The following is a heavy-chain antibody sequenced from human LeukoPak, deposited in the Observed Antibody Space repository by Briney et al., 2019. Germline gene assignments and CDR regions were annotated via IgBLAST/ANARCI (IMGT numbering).Heavy chain of an antibody. CDR3: ARGRILKRRGYSGYDGDAFDI. V-gene: IGHV1-46*01. D-gene: IGHD5-12*01. CDR2: INPSGGST. CDR1: GYTFTSYY. Sequence: APVKVSCKASGYTFTSYYMHWVRQAPGQGLEWMGIINPSGGSTSYAQKFQGRVTMTRDTSTSTVYMELSSLRSEDTAVYYCARGRILKRRGYSGYDGDAFDIWGQGTMVTVSS. J-gene: IGHJ3*02.